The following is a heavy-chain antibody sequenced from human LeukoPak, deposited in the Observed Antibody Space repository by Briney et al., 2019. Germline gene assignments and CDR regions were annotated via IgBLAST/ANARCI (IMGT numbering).Heavy chain of an antibody. J-gene: IGHJ6*03. D-gene: IGHD3-3*02. V-gene: IGHV4-59*01. Sequence: PSETLSLTCTVSGGSISSYHWSWIRQPPGKGLEWIGYIYYSGSTNYNPSLKSRVTISVDTSKNQFSLKLSSVTAADTAVYYCAREPHFCSGFSSAVYMDVWGKGTTVTVSS. CDR1: GGSISSYH. CDR3: AREPHFCSGFSSAVYMDV. CDR2: IYYSGST.